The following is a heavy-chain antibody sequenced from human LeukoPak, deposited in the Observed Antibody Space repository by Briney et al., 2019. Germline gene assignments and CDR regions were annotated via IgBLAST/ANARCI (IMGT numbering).Heavy chain of an antibody. CDR2: ISSSGNTI. CDR3: ARDHGSDWHYFDY. D-gene: IGHD6-19*01. V-gene: IGHV3-48*03. J-gene: IGHJ4*02. CDR1: GFTFSSYE. Sequence: PGGSLRLSCAASGFTFSSYEMNWVRQAPGKGLEWVSYISSSGNTIYYADSVKGRFTISRDNAKNSLYLQRNSLRAEDTAVYYCARDHGSDWHYFDYWGQGTLVTVSS.